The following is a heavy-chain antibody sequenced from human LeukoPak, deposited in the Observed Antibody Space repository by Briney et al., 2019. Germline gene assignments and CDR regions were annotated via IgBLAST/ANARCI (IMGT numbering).Heavy chain of an antibody. V-gene: IGHV3-21*01. D-gene: IGHD2-15*01. Sequence: GGSLRLSCAASGFTFSSYSMNWVRQAPGKGLEWVSSISSSSSYIYYADSVKGRFTISRDNAKNSLYLQMNSLRAEDTAVYYCARDFVDRCAFDIWGQGTMVTVSS. CDR2: ISSSSSYI. J-gene: IGHJ3*02. CDR3: ARDFVDRCAFDI. CDR1: GFTFSSYS.